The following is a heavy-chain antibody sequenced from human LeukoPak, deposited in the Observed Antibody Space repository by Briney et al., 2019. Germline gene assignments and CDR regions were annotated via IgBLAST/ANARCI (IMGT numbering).Heavy chain of an antibody. J-gene: IGHJ6*04. V-gene: IGHV3-48*03. CDR1: GFTSSSYE. D-gene: IGHD3-10*01. Sequence: GGSLRLSCAASGFTSSSYEMNWVRQAPGKGLEWVSYISSSGSTIYYADSVKGRFTISRDNAKNSLYLQMNSLRAEDTAVYYCARELLGSYGSGSPNYYYYYGMDVWGKGTTVTVSS. CDR2: ISSSGSTI. CDR3: ARELLGSYGSGSPNYYYYYGMDV.